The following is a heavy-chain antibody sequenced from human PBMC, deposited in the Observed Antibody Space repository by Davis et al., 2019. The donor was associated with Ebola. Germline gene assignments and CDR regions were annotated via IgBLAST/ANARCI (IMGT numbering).Heavy chain of an antibody. D-gene: IGHD6-6*01. CDR2: INPSGGST. Sequence: ASVKVSCKASGYTFTSYYMHWVRQAPGQGLEWMGIINPSGGSTSYAQKFQGRVTMTRDTSTSTVYMELSSLRYEDTAVYYCARVGPKEYSSSSDYYYYYGMDVWGQGTTVTVSS. V-gene: IGHV1-46*01. CDR1: GYTFTSYY. CDR3: ARVGPKEYSSSSDYYYYYGMDV. J-gene: IGHJ6*02.